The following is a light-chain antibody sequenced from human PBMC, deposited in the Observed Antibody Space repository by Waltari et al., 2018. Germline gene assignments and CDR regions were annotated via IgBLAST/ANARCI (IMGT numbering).Light chain of an antibody. V-gene: IGLV3-10*01. CDR2: KDT. CDR3: YSAEISGKLWA. Sequence: SYELTQSPSVSVSPGQTATITCSGDALPKKYAYWYQQKSGTAPVLVIYKDTKRPSGIPEKFSGSSTGTMATLTISGAQVEDEGDYYCYSAEISGKLWAFGGGTKLTVL. CDR1: ALPKKY. J-gene: IGLJ3*02.